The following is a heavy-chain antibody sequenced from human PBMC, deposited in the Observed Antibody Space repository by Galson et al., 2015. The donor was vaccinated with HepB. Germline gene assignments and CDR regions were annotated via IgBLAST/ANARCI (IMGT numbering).Heavy chain of an antibody. CDR3: ARGSPLIRGLNYPNDY. D-gene: IGHD4-23*01. Sequence: SLRLSCAASGFTFSSYWMHWVRQAPGKGLVWVSRINSDGSSTSYADSVKGRFTISRDNAKNTLYLQMSSLRAEDTAVYYCARGSPLIRGLNYPNDYWGQGTLVTVSS. CDR1: GFTFSSYW. V-gene: IGHV3-74*01. J-gene: IGHJ4*02. CDR2: INSDGSST.